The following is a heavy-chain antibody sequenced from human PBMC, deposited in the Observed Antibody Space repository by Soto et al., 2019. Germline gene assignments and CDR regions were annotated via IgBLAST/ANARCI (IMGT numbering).Heavy chain of an antibody. D-gene: IGHD6-6*01. CDR2: IIPIFGTA. CDR1: GGTFSSYA. CDR3: ARDLKSGIAARPGNYYYGMDV. V-gene: IGHV1-69*13. Sequence: SVKVSCKASGGTFSSYAISWVRQAPGQGLEWMGGIIPIFGTANYAQKFQGRVTITADESTSTAYMELSSLRSEDTAVYYCARDLKSGIAARPGNYYYGMDVWGQGTTVTVSS. J-gene: IGHJ6*02.